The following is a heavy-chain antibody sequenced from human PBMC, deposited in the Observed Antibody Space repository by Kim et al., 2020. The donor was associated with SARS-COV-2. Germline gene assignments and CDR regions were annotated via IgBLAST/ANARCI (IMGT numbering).Heavy chain of an antibody. CDR3: AKDTGPFYGYVWGTQNADAFDI. J-gene: IGHJ3*02. V-gene: IGHV3-9*01. CDR2: ISWNSGSI. CDR1: GFTFDDYA. Sequence: GGSLRLSCAASGFTFDDYAMHWVRQAPGKGLEWVSGISWNSGSIGYADSVKGRFTISRDNAKNSLYLQMNSLRAEDTALYYCAKDTGPFYGYVWGTQNADAFDIWGQGTMVTVSS. D-gene: IGHD3-16*01.